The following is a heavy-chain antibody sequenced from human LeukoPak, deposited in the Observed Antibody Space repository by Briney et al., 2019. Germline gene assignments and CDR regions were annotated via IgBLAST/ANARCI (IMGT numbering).Heavy chain of an antibody. J-gene: IGHJ5*02. CDR3: AKDRLNYYDSRIDP. V-gene: IGHV3-23*01. CDR1: GFTFSSYA. D-gene: IGHD3-22*01. CDR2: IIGSGGST. Sequence: GGSLRLSCAASGFTFSSYAMSWVRQAPGKGLEWVSAIIGSGGSTYYADSVKGRFTISRDNSKNTLYLQMNSLRAEDTAVYYCAKDRLNYYDSRIDPWGQGTLVTVSS.